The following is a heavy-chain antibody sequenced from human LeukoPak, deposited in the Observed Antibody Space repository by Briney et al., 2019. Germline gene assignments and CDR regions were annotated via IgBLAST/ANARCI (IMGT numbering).Heavy chain of an antibody. CDR2: IYHSGST. CDR1: GDSISSSNW. D-gene: IGHD3-22*01. CDR3: ASFDSSGLLGAFDI. Sequence: SETLSLTCAVSGDSISSSNWWSWVRQPPGKGLEWIGEIYHSGSTNYNPSLKSRVTISVDKSKNQFSLKLSSVTAADTAVYYCASFDSSGLLGAFDIWGQGTMLTVS. J-gene: IGHJ3*02. V-gene: IGHV4-4*02.